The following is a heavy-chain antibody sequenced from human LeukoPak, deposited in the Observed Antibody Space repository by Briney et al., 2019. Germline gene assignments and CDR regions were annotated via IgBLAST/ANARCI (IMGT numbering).Heavy chain of an antibody. CDR2: ISGSGGNT. D-gene: IGHD3-22*01. CDR1: GFTFNNYA. J-gene: IGHJ4*02. CDR3: AKDPTYYYDSSGYPPDY. V-gene: IGHV3-23*01. Sequence: PGGSLRLSCAASGFTFNNYAMSWVRQAPGKGLEWVSVISGSGGNTHYADSVKGRFTTSRDISKNTLYLQMNSLRAEDTAVYYCAKDPTYYYDSSGYPPDYWGQGTLVTVSS.